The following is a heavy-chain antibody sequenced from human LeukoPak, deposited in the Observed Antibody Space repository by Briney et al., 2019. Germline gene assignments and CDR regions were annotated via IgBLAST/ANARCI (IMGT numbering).Heavy chain of an antibody. Sequence: GGSLRLSCAASGFIFSSYGMHWVRQAPGKGLEWVGRIKSKTDGGTTDYAAPVKGRFTISRDDSKNTLYLQMNSLKTEDTAVYYCTTAAHYYGSGSYYIGRFFDYWGQGTLVTVSS. V-gene: IGHV3-15*01. CDR1: GFIFSSYG. CDR2: IKSKTDGGTT. D-gene: IGHD3-10*01. J-gene: IGHJ4*02. CDR3: TTAAHYYGSGSYYIGRFFDY.